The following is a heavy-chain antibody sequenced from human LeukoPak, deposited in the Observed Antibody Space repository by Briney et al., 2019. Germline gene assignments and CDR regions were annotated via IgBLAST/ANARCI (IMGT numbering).Heavy chain of an antibody. V-gene: IGHV4-39*01. CDR2: IYYSGST. Sequence: PSETLSLTCTVSGGSISSSSYYWGWIRQPPGKGLEWIGSIYYSGSTYYNPSLKSRVIISVDTSKNQFSLKLSSVTAADTAVYYCVKGGSYCSSTSCSKGNWFDPWGQGTLVTVSS. J-gene: IGHJ5*02. CDR1: GGSISSSSYY. D-gene: IGHD2-2*01. CDR3: VKGGSYCSSTSCSKGNWFDP.